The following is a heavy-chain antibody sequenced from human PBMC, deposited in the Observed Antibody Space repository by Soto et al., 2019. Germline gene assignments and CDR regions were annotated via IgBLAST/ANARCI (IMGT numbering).Heavy chain of an antibody. D-gene: IGHD3-9*01. CDR1: GFSFTHFA. CDR2: ISNDGSEK. V-gene: IGHV3-30-3*01. Sequence: GGSLRLSCAASGFSFTHFALHWVRRAPGKGLEWVALISNDGSEKYYTDSVKGRFTISRDNSKNTLYLQMNSLRAEDTAVYFCTRDRDEILTGYHDYWGQGTLVTVSS. J-gene: IGHJ4*02. CDR3: TRDRDEILTGYHDY.